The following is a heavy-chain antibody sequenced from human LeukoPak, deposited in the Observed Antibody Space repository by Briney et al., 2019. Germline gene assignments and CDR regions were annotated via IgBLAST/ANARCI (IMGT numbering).Heavy chain of an antibody. V-gene: IGHV3-48*01. Sequence: GGSLRLSCAASGFTFSSYSMNWVRQAPGKGLEWVSYISSSSGSIYYADSVKGRFTISRDNSKNTLYLQMNSLRAEDTAVYFCARSPGYFSRDHFDYWGQGTLVTVPS. J-gene: IGHJ4*02. CDR3: ARSPGYFSRDHFDY. D-gene: IGHD1-1*01. CDR1: GFTFSSYS. CDR2: ISSSSGSI.